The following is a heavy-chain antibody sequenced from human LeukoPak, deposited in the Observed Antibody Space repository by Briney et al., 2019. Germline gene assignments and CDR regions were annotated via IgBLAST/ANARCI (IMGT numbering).Heavy chain of an antibody. V-gene: IGHV5-51*01. CDR3: ARAYYYDSSGYLYYFDY. CDR1: GYSFTTYW. Sequence: GESLKISCKGSGYSFTTYWIGWVRQMPGKGLEWMGIIYPGDSDTRYSPSFQGQVTISADKSISTAYLQWSSLKASDTAMYYCARAYYYDSSGYLYYFDYWGQGTLVTVSS. CDR2: IYPGDSDT. D-gene: IGHD3-22*01. J-gene: IGHJ4*02.